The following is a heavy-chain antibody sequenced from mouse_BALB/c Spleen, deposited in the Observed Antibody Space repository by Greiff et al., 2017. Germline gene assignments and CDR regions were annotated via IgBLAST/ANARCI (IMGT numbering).Heavy chain of an antibody. D-gene: IGHD2-4*01. J-gene: IGHJ4*01. Sequence: QVQLQQSGAELARPGASVKLSCKASGYTFTDYYINWVKQRTGQGLEWIGEIYPGSGNTYYHEKFKGKATLTADKSSSTAYMQLSSLTSEDSAVYFCARSGDDYGVLDYWGQGTSVTVSS. CDR3: ARSGDDYGVLDY. CDR1: GYTFTDYY. CDR2: IYPGSGNT. V-gene: IGHV1-77*01.